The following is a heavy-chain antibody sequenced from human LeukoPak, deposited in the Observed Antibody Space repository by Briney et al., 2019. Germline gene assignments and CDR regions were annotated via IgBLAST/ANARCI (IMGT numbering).Heavy chain of an antibody. CDR2: IYASGST. J-gene: IGHJ6*03. CDR1: GGSISSGSYY. D-gene: IGHD2-2*01. V-gene: IGHV4-61*02. CDR3: ARDIVVVPAALEYYYMDV. Sequence: SQTLSLTCTVSGGSISSGSYYWSWIRQPAGKGLEWIGRIYASGSTNYNPSLKSRVTISVDTSKNQFSLKLSSVTAADTAVYYCARDIVVVPAALEYYYMDVWGKGTTVTVSS.